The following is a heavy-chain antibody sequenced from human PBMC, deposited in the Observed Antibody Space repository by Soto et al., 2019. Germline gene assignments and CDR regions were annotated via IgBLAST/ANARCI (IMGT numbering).Heavy chain of an antibody. Sequence: ASVKVSCKASGYTFTSYDINWVRQATGQGLEWMGWMNPNSGNTGYAQKFQGRVTMTRNTSISTAYMELSSLRSEDTAVYYCARGRGYSGYDPLSYYYYYMDVWGKGTTVTVSS. CDR3: ARGRGYSGYDPLSYYYYYMDV. CDR2: MNPNSGNT. D-gene: IGHD5-12*01. CDR1: GYTFTSYD. J-gene: IGHJ6*03. V-gene: IGHV1-8*01.